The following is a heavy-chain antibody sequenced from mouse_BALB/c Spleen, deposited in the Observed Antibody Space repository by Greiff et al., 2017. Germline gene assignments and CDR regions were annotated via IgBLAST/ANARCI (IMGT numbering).Heavy chain of an antibody. Sequence: EVQVVESGGGLVQPGGSLKLSCAASGFTFSSYGMSWVRQTPDKRLELVATINSNGGSTYYPDSVKGRFTISRDNAKNTLYLQMSSLKSEDTAMYYCARRELLRDAMDYWGQGTSVTVSS. CDR3: ARRELLRDAMDY. CDR1: GFTFSSYG. J-gene: IGHJ4*01. D-gene: IGHD1-1*01. CDR2: INSNGGST. V-gene: IGHV5-6-3*01.